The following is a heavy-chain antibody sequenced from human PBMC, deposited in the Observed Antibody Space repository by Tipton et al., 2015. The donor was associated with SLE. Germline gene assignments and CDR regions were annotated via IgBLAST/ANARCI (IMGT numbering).Heavy chain of an antibody. CDR2: ISHTGDTT. Sequence: SLRLSCVASGFTFTKYVMNWVRQAPGKGLEWVSTISHTGDTTYYADSVKGRFTISRDNSRNTLYLQMNSLRAEDTAVYYCATLTGTGYYFDYWGQGTLVTVSS. V-gene: IGHV3-23*01. D-gene: IGHD1-7*01. CDR3: ATLTGTGYYFDY. J-gene: IGHJ4*02. CDR1: GFTFTKYV.